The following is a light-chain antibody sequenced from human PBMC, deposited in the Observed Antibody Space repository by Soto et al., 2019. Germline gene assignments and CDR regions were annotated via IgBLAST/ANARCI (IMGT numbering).Light chain of an antibody. Sequence: EIAMTQSPATLSVSPGERATLSCRASQSVSSKLGWYQQQPGQAPRLLIYDASTRATGIPARFSGSGFGTEFTLAIRSPQSEDFAVDYCQQFNNWPRTFGQGTKVEIK. J-gene: IGKJ1*01. CDR2: DAS. V-gene: IGKV3-15*01. CDR3: QQFNNWPRT. CDR1: QSVSSK.